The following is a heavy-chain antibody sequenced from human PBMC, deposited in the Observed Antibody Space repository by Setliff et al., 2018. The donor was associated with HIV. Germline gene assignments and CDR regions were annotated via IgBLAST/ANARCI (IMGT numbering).Heavy chain of an antibody. Sequence: ASVKVSCKASGYTFTSYSMHWVRQAPGQGREWMGMINPGGGSTSYAQKFQGRVTLTRDTSTSTVYMEMSSLRSEDTAVYYCARFPVLGGMDVWGQGTTVTVSS. V-gene: IGHV1-46*01. CDR3: ARFPVLGGMDV. D-gene: IGHD1-20*01. CDR1: GYTFTSYS. J-gene: IGHJ6*02. CDR2: INPGGGST.